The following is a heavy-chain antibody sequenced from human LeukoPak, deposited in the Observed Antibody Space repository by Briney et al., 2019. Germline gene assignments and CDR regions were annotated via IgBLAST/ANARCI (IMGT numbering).Heavy chain of an antibody. D-gene: IGHD4-17*01. Sequence: SETLSLTCSVSGGSFSSGRYYWNWIRQSPGKGLEWIGYIYYTGTTNYNPSLKSRVTISVDTSKNQFSLKVSSVTAADTGVYYCASKSTDHGELRFDYWGQGTLVTVSS. CDR2: IYYTGTT. J-gene: IGHJ4*02. CDR3: ASKSTDHGELRFDY. CDR1: GGSFSSGRYY. V-gene: IGHV4-61*01.